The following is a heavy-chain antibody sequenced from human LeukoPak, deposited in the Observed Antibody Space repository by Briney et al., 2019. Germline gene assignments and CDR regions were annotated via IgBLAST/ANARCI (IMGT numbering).Heavy chain of an antibody. Sequence: PSETLSLTCTVSGGSISSYYWSWIRQPAGKGLEWIGCIYTSGSTNYNPSLKSRVTMSVDTSKNQFSLKLSSVTAADTAVYYCARDLVYYGSGSYYNEDYFDYWGQGTLVTVSS. V-gene: IGHV4-4*07. CDR2: IYTSGST. J-gene: IGHJ4*02. D-gene: IGHD3-10*01. CDR1: GGSISSYY. CDR3: ARDLVYYGSGSYYNEDYFDY.